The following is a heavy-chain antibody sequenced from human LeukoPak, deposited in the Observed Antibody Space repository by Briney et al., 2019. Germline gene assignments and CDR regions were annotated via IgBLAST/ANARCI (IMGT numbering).Heavy chain of an antibody. CDR2: IKSDGSST. CDR1: GFIFSSYW. J-gene: IGHJ2*01. CDR3: ARDQTYGDYWYFDL. Sequence: GGSLRLSCAASGFIFSSYWMHWVRQVPGKGLVWVSRIKSDGSSTTQADSVKGRFTISRDNAKNTLYLQMNSLRAEDTAVYYCARDQTYGDYWYFDLWGRGTLSLSPQ. D-gene: IGHD4-17*01. V-gene: IGHV3-74*01.